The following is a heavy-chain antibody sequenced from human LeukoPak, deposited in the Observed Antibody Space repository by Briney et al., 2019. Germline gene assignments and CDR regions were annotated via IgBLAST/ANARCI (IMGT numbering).Heavy chain of an antibody. CDR2: INPSGGST. Sequence: ASVKVSCKTSGYSFTSYYMHWVRQAPGQGLEWMGIINPSGGSTTYGQNFQGRLTMTSDTSTSTVYMELGSLRSEDTAVYYCARSSAYYNEADIWGQGTMVTVSS. CDR1: GYSFTSYY. J-gene: IGHJ3*02. CDR3: ARSSAYYNEADI. V-gene: IGHV1-46*01. D-gene: IGHD3-9*01.